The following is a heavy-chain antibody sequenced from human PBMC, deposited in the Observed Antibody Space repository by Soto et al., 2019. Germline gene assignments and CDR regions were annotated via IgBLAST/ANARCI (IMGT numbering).Heavy chain of an antibody. CDR3: ARIKSTIWAEGEDY. J-gene: IGHJ4*02. CDR1: GFTFSSYG. Sequence: QVQLVESGGGVVQPGTSLRLSCAASGFTFSSYGMHWVRQAPGKGLEWVALIWYDGSNKNYADSVKGRFTISRDNSRNTLYLQMNSLSAEDTAVYYCARIKSTIWAEGEDYWGQGTLFTVSS. D-gene: IGHD3-16*01. CDR2: IWYDGSNK. V-gene: IGHV3-33*01.